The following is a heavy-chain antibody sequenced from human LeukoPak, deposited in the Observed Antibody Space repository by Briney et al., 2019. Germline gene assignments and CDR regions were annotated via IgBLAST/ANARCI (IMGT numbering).Heavy chain of an antibody. CDR1: GGSMNSYY. J-gene: IGHJ3*02. V-gene: IGHV4-59*01. Sequence: SETLSLTCTISGGSMNSYYWTWIRQPPGKGLEWIGYIYHTGSTNYNPSLKSRVTISLDKSKNQFSLKLTSVTAADTAIYYCARVGGMTTINNAAFDIWGQGTMVTVSS. CDR2: IYHTGST. D-gene: IGHD4-4*01. CDR3: ARVGGMTTINNAAFDI.